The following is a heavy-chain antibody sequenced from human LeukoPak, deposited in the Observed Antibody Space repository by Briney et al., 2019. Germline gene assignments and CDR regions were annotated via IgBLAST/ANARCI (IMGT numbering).Heavy chain of an antibody. CDR1: GYTFTSYG. J-gene: IGHJ5*02. CDR3: ARSPARESSFDP. V-gene: IGHV1-18*01. D-gene: IGHD1-26*01. Sequence: ASVKVSCKASGYTFTSYGISWVRQAPGQGLEWMGWISAYNGSTSYAQKFQGRVTITADESTSTAYMELSSLRSEDTAVYYCARSPARESSFDPWGQGTLVTVSS. CDR2: ISAYNGST.